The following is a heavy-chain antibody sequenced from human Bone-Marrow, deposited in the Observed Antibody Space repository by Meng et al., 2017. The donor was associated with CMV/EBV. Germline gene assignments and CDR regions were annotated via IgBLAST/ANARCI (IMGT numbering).Heavy chain of an antibody. V-gene: IGHV2-5*01. D-gene: IGHD6-19*01. CDR3: AHRRHPSSGWPFDY. J-gene: IGHJ4*02. Sequence: GFALSTSGVSVGWIHPPPGKALEWLALIYWNDDKRYDPSLKRRLTITKDTSKNQVVLTMTNMDPVDTATYYCAHRRHPSSGWPFDYWGQGTLVTVSS. CDR2: IYWNDDK. CDR1: GFALSTSGVS.